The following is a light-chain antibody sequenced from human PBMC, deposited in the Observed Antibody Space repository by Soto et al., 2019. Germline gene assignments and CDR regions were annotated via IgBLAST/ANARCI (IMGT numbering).Light chain of an antibody. V-gene: IGLV2-14*03. CDR3: SSYTSTTTPV. CDR1: SSEVGGYNY. CDR2: GVI. J-gene: IGLJ3*02. Sequence: QSALTQPASVSGSPGQSITISCTGTSSEVGGYNYVSWYQQHPGKAPKLMIYGVITRPSGVSNRFSGSKSGNTASLTISGLQAEDEADYYCSSYTSTTTPVFGGGTKVTVL.